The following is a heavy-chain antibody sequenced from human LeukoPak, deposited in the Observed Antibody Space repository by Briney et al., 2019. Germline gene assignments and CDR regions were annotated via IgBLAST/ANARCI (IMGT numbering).Heavy chain of an antibody. V-gene: IGHV3-48*04. Sequence: GGSLRLSCAASGFTFSSYSMNWVRQAPGKGLEWVSYISSSSSTIYYADSVKGRFTISRDNAKNSLYLQMNSLRAEDTAVYYCARVSNWNEDYWGQGTLVTVSS. J-gene: IGHJ4*02. D-gene: IGHD1-1*01. CDR2: ISSSSSTI. CDR3: ARVSNWNEDY. CDR1: GFTFSSYS.